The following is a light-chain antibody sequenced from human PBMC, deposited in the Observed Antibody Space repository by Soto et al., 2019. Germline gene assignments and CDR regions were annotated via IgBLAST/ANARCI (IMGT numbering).Light chain of an antibody. Sequence: DIQMTQSPSSLSASVGDRVTITCRTSQSISNYLNWYQHKPGIPPKLLIFAASSLHSGVPSRFSGSGSGTDFTLTISSLQPEDFATYYCQQSYIAPPVTFGQGTKVDI. J-gene: IGKJ1*01. CDR1: QSISNY. CDR3: QQSYIAPPVT. CDR2: AAS. V-gene: IGKV1-39*01.